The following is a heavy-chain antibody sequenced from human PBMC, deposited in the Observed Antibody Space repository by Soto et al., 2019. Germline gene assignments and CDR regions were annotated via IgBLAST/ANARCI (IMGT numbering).Heavy chain of an antibody. V-gene: IGHV4-31*03. D-gene: IGHD3-10*01. J-gene: IGHJ5*02. CDR3: AREEVAYYGSGSYNWFDP. CDR1: GGSINSGGYY. Sequence: QVQLQESGPGLVKPSQTLSLTCTVSGGSINSGGYYWSWIRQHPGKGLEWIGYIYNSGSTYYNPSLKSRITISVDTSKNQFSLKLSYVTAADTAVYYCAREEVAYYGSGSYNWFDPWGQGTLVTVSS. CDR2: IYNSGST.